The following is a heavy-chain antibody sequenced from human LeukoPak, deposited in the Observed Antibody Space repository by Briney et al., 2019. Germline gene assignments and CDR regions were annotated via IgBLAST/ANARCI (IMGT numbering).Heavy chain of an antibody. J-gene: IGHJ4*02. CDR3: AKEYGSGSYLAAFDY. Sequence: GRSLRLSCAASGFTFSSYGMHWVRQAPGKGLEWVAVISYDGSNKYYADSVKGRFTISRDNSKNTLYLQMNSLRAEDTAVYYCAKEYGSGSYLAAFDYWGQGTLVTVS. D-gene: IGHD3-10*01. CDR1: GFTFSSYG. CDR2: ISYDGSNK. V-gene: IGHV3-30*18.